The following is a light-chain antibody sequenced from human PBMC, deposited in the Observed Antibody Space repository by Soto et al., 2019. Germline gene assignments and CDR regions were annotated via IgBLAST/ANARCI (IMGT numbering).Light chain of an antibody. V-gene: IGKV3-20*01. J-gene: IGKJ1*01. Sequence: EVVVTQSPATLSLSHGERATLSCRASQSVSSYLAWYQQKPGQAPRLLIYAASSRATGIPDRFSGGGSGTDFTLTISRLEPEDFAVYYCQQCGSSPWTFGQGTKVDIK. CDR2: AAS. CDR3: QQCGSSPWT. CDR1: QSVSSY.